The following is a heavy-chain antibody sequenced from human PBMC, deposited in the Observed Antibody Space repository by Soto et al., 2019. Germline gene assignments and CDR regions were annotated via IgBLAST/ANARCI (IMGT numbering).Heavy chain of an antibody. V-gene: IGHV1-69*13. CDR2: IIPIFGTA. Sequence: GASVKVSCKASGGTFSSYAISWVRQAPGQGLEWMGGIIPIFGTANYAQKFQGRVTITADESTSTAYMELSSLRSEDTAVYYCAREYCSGGSCYSGAFDIWGQGTMVTVSS. CDR1: GGTFSSYA. D-gene: IGHD2-15*01. J-gene: IGHJ3*02. CDR3: AREYCSGGSCYSGAFDI.